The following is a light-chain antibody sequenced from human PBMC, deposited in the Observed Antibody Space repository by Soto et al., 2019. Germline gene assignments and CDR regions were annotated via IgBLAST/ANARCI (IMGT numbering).Light chain of an antibody. CDR1: RSVTSNF. J-gene: IGKJ2*02. CDR3: QQYGSSPRWT. V-gene: IGKV3-20*01. CDR2: GAS. Sequence: NELTQSPGTLSLSPGERATLSCRASRSVTSNFVAWYQQKPGQAPRLLVYGASTRAIDIPERFSGSGSGTDFSLTINRLETEDFEVYFCQQYGSSPRWTFGQGTKVEIK.